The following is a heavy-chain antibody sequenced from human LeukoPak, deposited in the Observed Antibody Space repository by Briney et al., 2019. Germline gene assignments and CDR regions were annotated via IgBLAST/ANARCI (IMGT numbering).Heavy chain of an antibody. V-gene: IGHV1-69*13. D-gene: IGHD2-21*02. Sequence: SVKVSCKASGGTFSSYAISWVRQAPGQGLEWMGGIIPIFGTANYAQKFQGRVTITADESTSTAHMELSSLRSEDTAVYYCARSSNCGGDCYYFDYWGQGTLVTVSS. CDR1: GGTFSSYA. CDR3: ARSSNCGGDCYYFDY. CDR2: IIPIFGTA. J-gene: IGHJ4*02.